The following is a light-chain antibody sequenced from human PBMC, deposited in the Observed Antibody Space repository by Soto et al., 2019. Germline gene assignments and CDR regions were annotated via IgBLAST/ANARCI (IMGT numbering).Light chain of an antibody. CDR2: DVS. Sequence: QSALTQPRSVSGSPGQSVTISCTGTSSDVGGYNYVSWYQQHPGKAPKLMIYDVSKRPSGVPDRFSGSKSGNTASLTISGLQAEDEADYYCSSYAGSYVVFGGGTQLTVL. J-gene: IGLJ2*01. CDR3: SSYAGSYVV. V-gene: IGLV2-11*01. CDR1: SSDVGGYNY.